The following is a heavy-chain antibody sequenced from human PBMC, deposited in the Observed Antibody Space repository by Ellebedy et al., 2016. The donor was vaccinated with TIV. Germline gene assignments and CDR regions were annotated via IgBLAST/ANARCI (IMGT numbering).Heavy chain of an antibody. D-gene: IGHD6-6*01. V-gene: IGHV3-33*01. Sequence: GGSLRLSXAASGFTFSNYGMHWVRQAPGKGLEWVAVIWYDGSKKYYADSVKGRFTISRDNSKNTLYLQMNSLRVEDTAVYSCARVGDNSSWAWVFEYWGQGTLVTVSS. CDR3: ARVGDNSSWAWVFEY. CDR1: GFTFSNYG. CDR2: IWYDGSKK. J-gene: IGHJ4*02.